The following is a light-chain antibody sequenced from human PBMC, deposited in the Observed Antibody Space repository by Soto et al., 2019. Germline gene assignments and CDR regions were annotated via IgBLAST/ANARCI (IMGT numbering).Light chain of an antibody. CDR3: QKYNSALGT. Sequence: DIQMTQSPSSLSASVGDRDTKTCRASQGISNYLAWYQQKPGKVPKLLIYAASTLQSGVPSRFSGSGSGTDFTLTISSLQPEDVATYYCQKYNSALGTFGQGTKVDIK. CDR2: AAS. V-gene: IGKV1-27*01. CDR1: QGISNY. J-gene: IGKJ1*01.